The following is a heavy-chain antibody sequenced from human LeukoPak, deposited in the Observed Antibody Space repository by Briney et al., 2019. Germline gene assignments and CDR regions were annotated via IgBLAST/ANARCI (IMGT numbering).Heavy chain of an antibody. V-gene: IGHV3-30-3*01. D-gene: IGHD6-13*01. Sequence: GGSLRLSCAASGFTFSSYAMHWVRQAPGKGLEWVAVISYDGSNKYYADSVKGRFTISRDNSKNTLYLQMNSLRAEDTAVYYCARPKLAQQLAYFDYWGQGTLVTFSS. CDR2: ISYDGSNK. CDR3: ARPKLAQQLAYFDY. CDR1: GFTFSSYA. J-gene: IGHJ4*02.